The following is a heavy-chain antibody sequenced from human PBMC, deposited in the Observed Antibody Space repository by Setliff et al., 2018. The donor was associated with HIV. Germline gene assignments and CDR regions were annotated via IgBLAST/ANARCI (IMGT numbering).Heavy chain of an antibody. Sequence: GGSLRLSCAASGYVFINHGIHWVRQAPGKGLGWVAVIWFDGTDKYYADSVKGRFTVSGDISRNTLYLQMTSLRAEDTAVYYCARDWGVYPNYYYYMDVWGKGTTVTVSS. CDR1: GYVFINHG. CDR3: ARDWGVYPNYYYYMDV. J-gene: IGHJ6*03. D-gene: IGHD3-16*01. CDR2: IWFDGTDK. V-gene: IGHV3-33*01.